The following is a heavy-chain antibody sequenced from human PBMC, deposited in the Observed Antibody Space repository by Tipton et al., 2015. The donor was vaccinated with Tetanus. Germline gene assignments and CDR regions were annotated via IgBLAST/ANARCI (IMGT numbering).Heavy chain of an antibody. J-gene: IGHJ3*02. CDR1: GGSFSLYY. D-gene: IGHD3-10*01. V-gene: IGHV4-34*01. Sequence: GLVKPSETLSLTCTVSGGSFSLYYWNWVRQSPGKGLEWIGEISHSGSSSYSPSLKSRVTISVDTSKNQFSLKLTSVTTADTAVYFCARDELFFSGGEDHAAFDIWGQGTLVTVSS. CDR3: ARDELFFSGGEDHAAFDI. CDR2: ISHSGSS.